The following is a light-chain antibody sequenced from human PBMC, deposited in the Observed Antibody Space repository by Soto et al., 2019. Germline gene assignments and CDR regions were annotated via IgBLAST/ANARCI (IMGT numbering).Light chain of an antibody. CDR2: AAS. V-gene: IGKV1-9*01. J-gene: IGKJ5*01. CDR3: QHLVSYSP. Sequence: DIQLTQSPSFLSASVGDRVTITCRASKVISSDVGWYQQKPGKAPQLLIYAASTLQSGVPSRFSGSGSGTEFTLTLSSRQPEDFATYYCQHLVSYSPFGQGTRLEIK. CDR1: KVISSD.